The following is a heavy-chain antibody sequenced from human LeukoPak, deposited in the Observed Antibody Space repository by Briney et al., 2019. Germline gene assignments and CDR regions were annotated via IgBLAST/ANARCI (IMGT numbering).Heavy chain of an antibody. J-gene: IGHJ4*02. D-gene: IGHD3-10*01. CDR2: IYYSGST. CDR3: ASNYGSGSYHYFDY. CDR1: GGSISSGDYY. V-gene: IGHV4-30-4*01. Sequence: SETLSLTCTVSGGSISSGDYYWSWIRQPPGKGLEWIGYIYYSGSTYYNPSLKSRVTMSVDTSKNQFSPKMSSVTAADTAVYYCASNYGSGSYHYFDYWGQGTLVTVSS.